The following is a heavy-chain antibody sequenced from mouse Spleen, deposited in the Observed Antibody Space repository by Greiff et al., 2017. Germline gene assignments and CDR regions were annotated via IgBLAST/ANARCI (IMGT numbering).Heavy chain of an antibody. CDR3: ARGLDY. Sequence: VQLQQPGAELVKPGASVKLSCTASGYTFTSYWMHWVKQRPGQGLEWIGEINPSNGRTNYNEKFKSKATLTVDKSSSTAYMQLSSLTSEDSAVYYCARGLDYWGQGTTLTVSS. V-gene: IGHV1S81*02. CDR1: GYTFTSYW. CDR2: INPSNGRT. J-gene: IGHJ2*01.